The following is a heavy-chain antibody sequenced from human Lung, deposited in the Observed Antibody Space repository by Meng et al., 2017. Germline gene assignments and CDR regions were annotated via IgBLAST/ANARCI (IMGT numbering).Heavy chain of an antibody. CDR2: ISSDSRYI. Sequence: EVQLVESGGGVGTPGGSRRRSGAASGFTFSNYSMNWVRQAPGKGLEWVSSISSDSRYIFYADSVKGRFTISRDNAKNSLYLQMHSLRPEDTAVFYCARFETVGVATGDFWGQGTLVTVSS. CDR1: GFTFSNYS. J-gene: IGHJ4*02. D-gene: IGHD2-15*01. V-gene: IGHV3-21*01. CDR3: ARFETVGVATGDF.